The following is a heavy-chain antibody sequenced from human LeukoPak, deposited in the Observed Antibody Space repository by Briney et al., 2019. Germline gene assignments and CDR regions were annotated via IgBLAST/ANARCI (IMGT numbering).Heavy chain of an antibody. CDR3: ARHGMAYYYGSGSYYNAGEWFDP. Sequence: SETLSLTCTVSGGSISSDFWSWIRQPPGKGVEWIGHIYYSGSTNYNPSLKSRVTISLDTSKNQFSLKLSSVTAADTAVYYCARHGMAYYYGSGSYYNAGEWFDPWGQGTLVTVSS. CDR2: IYYSGST. D-gene: IGHD3-10*01. CDR1: GGSISSDF. J-gene: IGHJ5*02. V-gene: IGHV4-59*08.